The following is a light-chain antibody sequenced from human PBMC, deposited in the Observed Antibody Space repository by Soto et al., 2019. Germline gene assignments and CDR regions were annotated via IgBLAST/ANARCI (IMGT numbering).Light chain of an antibody. V-gene: IGKV1-5*01. CDR3: QQYNGYSRT. J-gene: IGKJ1*01. CDR1: QSISSY. CDR2: DAS. Sequence: DIQMTQSPSTLSASVGDRFTITCRASQSISSYLNWYQQKPGKAPKLLIYDASSLESGVPSRFSGSGSGTEFTLTISSLQPDDFATYYCQQYNGYSRTFGQGTKVDIK.